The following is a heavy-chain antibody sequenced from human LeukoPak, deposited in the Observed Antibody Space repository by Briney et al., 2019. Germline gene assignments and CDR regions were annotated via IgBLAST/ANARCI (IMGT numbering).Heavy chain of an antibody. CDR3: TKGVLGYSVPFLDC. V-gene: IGHV3-20*04. D-gene: IGHD3-10*02. J-gene: IGHJ4*02. CDR1: GFTFDDYG. Sequence: GGSLRLSCAASGFTFDDYGMSWVRQAPGKGLEWVSGINWNGGSTGYADSVKGRFTISRDNAKNSLYLQMNSLRAEDTAVYYCTKGVLGYSVPFLDCWGQGALVTVSS. CDR2: INWNGGST.